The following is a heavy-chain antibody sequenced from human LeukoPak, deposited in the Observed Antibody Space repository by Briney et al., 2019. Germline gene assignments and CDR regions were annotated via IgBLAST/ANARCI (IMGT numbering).Heavy chain of an antibody. CDR3: ARGGVYSGTPGAFDI. D-gene: IGHD1-26*01. V-gene: IGHV1-8*03. Sequence: SGXXFTXYXISWVXXAXGQGXXXXXWXNPNRGNTGYAEKFEGRVTITRNPSISTAYMELSSLRSEDTAVYYCARGGVYSGTPGAFDIWGQGTMVTVSS. CDR1: GXXFTXYX. CDR2: XNPNRGNT. J-gene: IGHJ3*02.